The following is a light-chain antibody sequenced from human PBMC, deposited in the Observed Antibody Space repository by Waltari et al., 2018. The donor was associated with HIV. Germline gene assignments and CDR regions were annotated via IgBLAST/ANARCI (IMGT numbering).Light chain of an antibody. CDR2: EVT. CDR1: SSDIGSYDY. CDR3: SSYTRRGTVV. V-gene: IGLV2-14*01. J-gene: IGLJ2*01. Sequence: QSALTQPASVSGSPGQSIVLPCTGSSSDIGSYDYVSWYQQYPGQAPKAVIYEVTSRPSGTSSRFSGSKSATTAFLAISKLQTDDEADYFCSSYTRRGTVVFGGGTRLTVL.